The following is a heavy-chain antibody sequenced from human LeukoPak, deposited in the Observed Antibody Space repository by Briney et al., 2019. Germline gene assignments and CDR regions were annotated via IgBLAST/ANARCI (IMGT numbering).Heavy chain of an antibody. Sequence: PGGSLRLSCAASGFTFSNAWVSWVRQAPGKGLEWVGRIKSKTDGGTTDYAAPVKGRFTISRDDSKNTLYLQMNSLKTEDTAVYYCTTRPSPPETLSGYWGQGTLVTVSS. CDR3: TTRPSPPETLSGY. D-gene: IGHD4-23*01. V-gene: IGHV3-15*01. CDR1: GFTFSNAW. J-gene: IGHJ4*02. CDR2: IKSKTDGGTT.